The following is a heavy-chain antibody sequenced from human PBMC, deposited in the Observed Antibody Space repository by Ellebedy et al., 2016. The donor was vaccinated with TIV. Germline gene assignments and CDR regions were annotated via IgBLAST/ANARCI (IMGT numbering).Heavy chain of an antibody. J-gene: IGHJ3*02. CDR2: IRLDGGDK. D-gene: IGHD4-17*01. V-gene: IGHV3-7*01. Sequence: GESLKISCVGSGFTFSSYWMTWVRQAPGKGLERVANIRLDGGDKYYVDSVKGRFTVSRDNAKNSLYLQMTSLRADDTGVYYCATDGSYGDYRTPRHAFVIWGQGTRVTVSS. CDR3: ATDGSYGDYRTPRHAFVI. CDR1: GFTFSSYW.